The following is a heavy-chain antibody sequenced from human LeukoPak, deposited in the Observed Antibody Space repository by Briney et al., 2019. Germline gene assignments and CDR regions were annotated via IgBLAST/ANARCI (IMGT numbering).Heavy chain of an antibody. Sequence: PSGTLSLTCTVSVGSIVTYYWSWIRQPPGKGLEWIGYIYYNGQTDYNPSLRSRVTISVHTSKNQFSLKLSSVTAADTAVYYCGRDQRWTNDWVFDYWGQGTLVTVSS. CDR3: GRDQRWTNDWVFDY. D-gene: IGHD1/OR15-1a*01. CDR1: VGSIVTYY. J-gene: IGHJ4*02. V-gene: IGHV4-59*01. CDR2: IYYNGQT.